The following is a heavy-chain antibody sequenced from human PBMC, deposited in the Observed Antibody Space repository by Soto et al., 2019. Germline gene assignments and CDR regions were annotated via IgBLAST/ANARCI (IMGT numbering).Heavy chain of an antibody. Sequence: QITLKESGPTLVKPTQTLTLTCTFSGFSLRTIGLGVGWIRQPPGKALEWLALIYWDDDKRYSPSLKSRLTITKDTSKNQVVLTMTNMDPVDTATYYGARHYGSGSSNDFWGQGTLVTVSS. J-gene: IGHJ4*02. CDR1: GFSLRTIGLG. CDR3: ARHYGSGSSNDF. CDR2: IYWDDDK. D-gene: IGHD3-10*01. V-gene: IGHV2-5*02.